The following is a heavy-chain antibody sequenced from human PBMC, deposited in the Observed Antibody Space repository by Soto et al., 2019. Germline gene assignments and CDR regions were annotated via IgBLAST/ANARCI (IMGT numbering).Heavy chain of an antibody. CDR3: ARDRGTNTLDY. Sequence: EVQLVESGGGLVQPGGSLRLSCAVSGLTFSTTWMTWVRQAPGKGLEWLASINQDGSAPYYVDSVKGRFTISRDNAKNSLYLQLNRLRAEDSATYYCARDRGTNTLDYWGQGTLVTVSS. D-gene: IGHD2-8*01. V-gene: IGHV3-7*03. CDR1: GLTFSTTW. J-gene: IGHJ4*02. CDR2: INQDGSAP.